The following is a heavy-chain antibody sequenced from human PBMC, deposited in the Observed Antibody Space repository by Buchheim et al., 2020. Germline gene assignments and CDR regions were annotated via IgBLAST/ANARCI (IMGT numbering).Heavy chain of an antibody. V-gene: IGHV3-33*01. CDR2: IWYDGSKK. CDR1: GFTFRSYG. D-gene: IGHD2-8*01. CDR3: ARDTTGSSFQH. Sequence: QVQLVESGGGVVQPGRSLRLSCEASGFTFRSYGLHWVRQAPGKGLEWVAVIWYDGSKKYYADSVKGRFTISRDNSKNTVYLQMNSLRAEDTAVYYCARDTTGSSFQHWGQGTL. J-gene: IGHJ1*01.